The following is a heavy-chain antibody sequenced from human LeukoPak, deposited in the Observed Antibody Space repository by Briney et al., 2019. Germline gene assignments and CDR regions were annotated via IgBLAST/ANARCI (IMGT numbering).Heavy chain of an antibody. CDR2: ISSNGGST. V-gene: IGHV3-64*01. CDR1: GFTFSSYA. D-gene: IGHD2-15*01. CDR3: AREGCSGGSCYWFDP. J-gene: IGHJ5*02. Sequence: GGSLRLSCAASGFTFSSYAMHWVRQAPGKGLEYVSAISSNGGSTYYANSVKGRFTISRDNSKNTLYLQMGSLRAEDMAVYYCAREGCSGGSCYWFDPWGQGTLVTVSS.